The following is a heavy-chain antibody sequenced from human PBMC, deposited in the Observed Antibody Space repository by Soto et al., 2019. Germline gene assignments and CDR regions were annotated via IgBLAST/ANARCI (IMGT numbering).Heavy chain of an antibody. CDR1: GFTLAKYT. V-gene: IGHV3-23*01. Sequence: GGSLRLSCAASGFTLAKYTMGWVRQTPRKGLEWVAESYSSGGTEYADSVKGRFTISRDNSKNTLFLQMKNLRVEDTALYYCARDREPEGIWTFDSWGQGTLVTVSS. D-gene: IGHD3-9*01. CDR2: SYSSGGT. J-gene: IGHJ4*02. CDR3: ARDREPEGIWTFDS.